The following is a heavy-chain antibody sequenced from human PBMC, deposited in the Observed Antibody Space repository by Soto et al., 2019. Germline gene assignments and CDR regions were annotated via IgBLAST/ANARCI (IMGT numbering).Heavy chain of an antibody. D-gene: IGHD3-22*01. V-gene: IGHV5-51*01. CDR2: IYPGDSDT. CDR3: ARRGAYNYGSSGYSAGF. CDR1: GFSFSSYW. Sequence: GESLKISCKGSGFSFSSYWIGWVRQMPGKGLEWMGIIYPGDSDTRYRPSFQGQVTISVDKSVSTAYLQWSSLKASDTAVYYCARRGAYNYGSSGYSAGFWGQGTLVTVSS. J-gene: IGHJ4*02.